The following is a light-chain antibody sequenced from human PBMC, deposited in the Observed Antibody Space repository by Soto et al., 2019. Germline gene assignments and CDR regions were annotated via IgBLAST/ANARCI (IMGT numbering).Light chain of an antibody. V-gene: IGKV3-20*01. CDR2: GAS. CDR3: QQYGSSPPT. CDR1: QSISSY. J-gene: IGKJ1*01. Sequence: EVVMTQSPGTLSLSPGERATLSCRASQSISSYLAWYQQQPGQAPRLLIYGASSRATGIPDRFSGSGSGTDFTLTISRLEPEDFAVYYCQQYGSSPPTFGQGTKVDIK.